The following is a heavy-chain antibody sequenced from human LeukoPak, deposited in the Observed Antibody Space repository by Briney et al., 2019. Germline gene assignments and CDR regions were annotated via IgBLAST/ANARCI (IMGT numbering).Heavy chain of an antibody. J-gene: IGHJ5*02. CDR2: INPNSGGT. V-gene: IGHV1-2*02. D-gene: IGHD2-21*02. CDR3: ARVTETADNWFDP. CDR1: GYTFTVFH. Sequence: ASVKVSCKASGYTFTVFHMHWVRQAPGQGLEWMGRINPNSGGTNYAQKFQGRVTMTRDTSISTAYMELSRLRSDDTAVYYCARVTETADNWFDPWGQGTLVTVSS.